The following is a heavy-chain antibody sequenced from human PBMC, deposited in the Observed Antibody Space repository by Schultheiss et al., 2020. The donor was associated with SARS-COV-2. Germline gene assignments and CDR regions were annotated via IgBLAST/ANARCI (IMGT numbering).Heavy chain of an antibody. J-gene: IGHJ5*02. CDR2: TSHSGST. D-gene: IGHD3-3*01. Sequence: SETLSLTCAVSGGSVSSSGYWWGWIRQPPGKRLEWIGITSHSGSTYYNPSLESRVTISVDTSKNQFSLKLSSVTAADTAVYYCARVPYYAPLGWFDPWGQGTLVTVSS. CDR1: GGSVSSSGYW. V-gene: IGHV4-39*07. CDR3: ARVPYYAPLGWFDP.